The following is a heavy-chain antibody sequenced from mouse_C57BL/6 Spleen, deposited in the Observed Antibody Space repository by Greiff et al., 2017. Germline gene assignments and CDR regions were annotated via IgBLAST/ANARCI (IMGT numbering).Heavy chain of an antibody. V-gene: IGHV1-72*01. CDR3: EREALPYYFDD. Sequence: QVQLQQPGAELVKPGASVKLSCKASGYTFTSYWMHWVKQRPGRGLEWIGRIDPKSGGTKYNEKFKGKATLTVDKPSSTAYMQRSSLTSEDSAVYYCEREALPYYFDDWGTGTTLTVSS. CDR2: IDPKSGGT. D-gene: IGHD3-1*01. J-gene: IGHJ2*01. CDR1: GYTFTSYW.